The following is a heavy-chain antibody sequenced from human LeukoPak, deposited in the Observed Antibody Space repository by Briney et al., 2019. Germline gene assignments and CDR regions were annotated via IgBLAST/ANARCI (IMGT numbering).Heavy chain of an antibody. CDR3: AREYSSSWYEAFDI. V-gene: IGHV3-64*02. D-gene: IGHD6-13*01. J-gene: IGHJ3*02. Sequence: GGSLRLSCAASGFTFSTYAMHWVRQAPGKGLEYVSAISTNGDSTYYADSVKGRFTISRDNSKNTLYLQMNSLRAEDTAVYYCAREYSSSWYEAFDIWGQGTMVTVSS. CDR2: ISTNGDST. CDR1: GFTFSTYA.